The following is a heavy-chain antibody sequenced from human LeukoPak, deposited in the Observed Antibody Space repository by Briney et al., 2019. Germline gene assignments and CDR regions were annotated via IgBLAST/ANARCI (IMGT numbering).Heavy chain of an antibody. D-gene: IGHD1-26*01. Sequence: GGSLRLSCAASGLTFSNYWMHWVRQAPGKGLVWVSRINSDGSSTSYADSVKGRFTISRDNAKNTLYLQMNSLRAEDTAVYYCARVSSGSYFGYYYYYMDVWGKGTTVTVSS. CDR2: INSDGSST. CDR1: GLTFSNYW. V-gene: IGHV3-74*01. CDR3: ARVSSGSYFGYYYYYMDV. J-gene: IGHJ6*03.